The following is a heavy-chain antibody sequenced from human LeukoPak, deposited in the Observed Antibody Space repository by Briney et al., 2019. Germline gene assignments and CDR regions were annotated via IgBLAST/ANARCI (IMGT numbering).Heavy chain of an antibody. D-gene: IGHD4-11*01. CDR2: ISSRSSYI. CDR1: GFTFSSYS. V-gene: IGHV3-21*01. J-gene: IGHJ4*02. CDR3: ARDRDDYPYY. Sequence: PGGSLRLSCAASGFTFSSYSMNWVRQAPGKGPEWVSSISSRSSYIYYADSVKGRFTISRDNAKNSLYLQMNSLRAEDTAVYYCARDRDDYPYYWGQGTLVTVSS.